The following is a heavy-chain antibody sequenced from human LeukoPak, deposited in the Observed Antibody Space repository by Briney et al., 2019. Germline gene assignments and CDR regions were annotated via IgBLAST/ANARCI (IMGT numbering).Heavy chain of an antibody. D-gene: IGHD2-2*01. Sequence: SETLSLTCTVSSGSISSGSYYWGWIRQPPGQGLEWIGSIYYSGSTYYNPSLKSRVTISVDTSKNQFSLKLSSVTAADTAVYYCARALRYCSSTSCILFDYWGQGTLVTVSS. V-gene: IGHV4-39*07. CDR2: IYYSGST. CDR3: ARALRYCSSTSCILFDY. J-gene: IGHJ4*02. CDR1: SGSISSGSYY.